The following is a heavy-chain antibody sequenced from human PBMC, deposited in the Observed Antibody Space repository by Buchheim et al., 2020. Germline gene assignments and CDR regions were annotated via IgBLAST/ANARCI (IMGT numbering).Heavy chain of an antibody. J-gene: IGHJ4*02. CDR2: IYHSGST. CDR1: GDSISSFY. CDR3: ARANWDFLADN. D-gene: IGHD7-27*01. Sequence: QVQLQESGPGLVKPSETLSLTCTVSGDSISSFYWSWIRQPPGKGLEWLGYIYHSGSTNYNPSLKSRVTISVDTSNSQFSLRLSSVTAADTAVYYCARANWDFLADNWGQGTL. V-gene: IGHV4-59*01.